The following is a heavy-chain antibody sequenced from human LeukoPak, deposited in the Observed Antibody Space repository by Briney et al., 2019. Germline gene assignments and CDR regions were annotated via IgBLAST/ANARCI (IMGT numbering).Heavy chain of an antibody. CDR2: ISSSSSYI. CDR1: GFTFSSYS. D-gene: IGHD1-7*01. J-gene: IGHJ4*02. CDR3: ARAHNWKYGTFDY. V-gene: IGHV3-21*01. Sequence: GGSLRLSCAASGFTFSSYSMNWVRQAPGKGLEWVSSISSSSSYIYYADSVKGRLTISRDNAKNSLYLQMNSLRAEDTAVYYCARAHNWKYGTFDYWGQGTLVTVSS.